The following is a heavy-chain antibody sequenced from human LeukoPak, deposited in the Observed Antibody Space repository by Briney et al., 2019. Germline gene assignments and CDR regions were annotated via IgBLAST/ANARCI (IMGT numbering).Heavy chain of an antibody. CDR1: GFTFSSYA. CDR2: ISYDGSNK. Sequence: QPGRSLRLSCAASGFTFSSYAMHWVRQAPGKGLEWVAVISYDGSNKYYADSVKGRFTISRDNSKNTLYLQMNSLRAEDTAVYFCARSVSGVWLFDYWGRGTLVTVSS. CDR3: ARSVSGVWLFDY. J-gene: IGHJ4*02. V-gene: IGHV3-30-3*01. D-gene: IGHD5/OR15-5a*01.